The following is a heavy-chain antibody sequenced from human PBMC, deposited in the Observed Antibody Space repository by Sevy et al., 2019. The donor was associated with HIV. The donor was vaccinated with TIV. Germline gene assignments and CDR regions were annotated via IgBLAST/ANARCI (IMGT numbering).Heavy chain of an antibody. CDR3: VREGAPYRNIRYCSGNNCFYNWFDP. D-gene: IGHD2-15*01. Sequence: GGSLRLSCAASGFTFSTHALHWVRQAPGKGLEWVALISYDGRLKYYADSVKGRFTISRDDAKNTLYLQMNRLRAEDTAFYYCVREGAPYRNIRYCSGNNCFYNWFDPWGQGTLVTVSS. CDR1: GFTFSTHA. V-gene: IGHV3-30*04. J-gene: IGHJ5*02. CDR2: ISYDGRLK.